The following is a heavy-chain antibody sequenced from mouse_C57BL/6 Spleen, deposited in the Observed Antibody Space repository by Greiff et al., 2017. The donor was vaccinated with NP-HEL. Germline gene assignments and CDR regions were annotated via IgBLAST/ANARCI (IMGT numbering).Heavy chain of an antibody. CDR1: GYTFTSYW. CDR3: ARDGYGSSRYFDV. Sequence: QVQLKQPGAELVRPGSSVKLSCKASGYTFTSYWMHWVKQRPIQGLEWIGNIDPSDSETHYNQKFKDKATLTVDKSSSTAYMQLSSLTSEDSAVYYCARDGYGSSRYFDVWGTGTTVTVSS. J-gene: IGHJ1*03. D-gene: IGHD1-1*01. CDR2: IDPSDSET. V-gene: IGHV1-52*01.